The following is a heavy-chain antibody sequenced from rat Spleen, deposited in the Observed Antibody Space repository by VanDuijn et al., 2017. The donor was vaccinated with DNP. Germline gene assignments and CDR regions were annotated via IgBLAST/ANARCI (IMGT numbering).Heavy chain of an antibody. J-gene: IGHJ2*01. V-gene: IGHV4-2*01. Sequence: EVKLVESGGGLVQPGRSLKLSCAASGFNFDDYWMGWVRQSPGKGLEWIGEINQNSRTIKYSPSLKDKLTISRDNAQNTLFLQMSRLGSEDTAIYYCVREASGVDYWGQGVMVTVSS. CDR3: VREASGVDY. CDR1: GFNFDDYW. D-gene: IGHD1-11*01. CDR2: INQNSRTI.